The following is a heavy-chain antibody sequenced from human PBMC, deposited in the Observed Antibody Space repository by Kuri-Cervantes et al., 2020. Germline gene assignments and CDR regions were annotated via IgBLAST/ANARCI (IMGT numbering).Heavy chain of an antibody. Sequence: ASVKVSCKASGYTFTGYYMHWVRQAPGQGLEWMGWINPNSGGTNYAQKFQGRVTMTRDTSISTAYMELSRLRSDDTAVYYCARDRIAAAGDYYYYYGMDVWGQGNTVHGAS. J-gene: IGHJ6*01. CDR3: ARDRIAAAGDYYYYYGMDV. CDR1: GYTFTGYY. V-gene: IGHV1-2*02. CDR2: INPNSGGT. D-gene: IGHD6-13*01.